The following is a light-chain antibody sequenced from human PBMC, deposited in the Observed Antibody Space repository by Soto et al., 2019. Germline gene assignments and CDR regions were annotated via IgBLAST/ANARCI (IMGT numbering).Light chain of an antibody. V-gene: IGKV3-15*01. CDR1: QSGSSY. J-gene: IGKJ2*01. Sequence: EIVRTQSPATLSVSPGERATLSCRASQSGSSYLAWYQQKPGLPPSLLIYDASTRATGIPDSCSGSGSGTDFTLTISSLQSAKFAVYYCQNYSNLPPLYSFGRGTKLEIK. CDR3: QNYSNLPPLYS. CDR2: DAS.